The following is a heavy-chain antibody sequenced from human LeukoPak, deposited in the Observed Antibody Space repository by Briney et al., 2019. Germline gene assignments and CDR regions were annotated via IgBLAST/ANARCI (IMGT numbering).Heavy chain of an antibody. CDR2: ISGSGGST. V-gene: IGHV3-23*01. CDR1: GFTFSSYA. D-gene: IGHD6-13*01. J-gene: IGHJ4*02. Sequence: GGSLRLSCAASGFTFSSYAMSWVRQAPGKGLEWLSAISGSGGSTYYADSVKGRFTISRDNSKNTLYLQMNSLRAEDTAVYYCAKGVERIAAALVDYWGQGTLVTVSS. CDR3: AKGVERIAAALVDY.